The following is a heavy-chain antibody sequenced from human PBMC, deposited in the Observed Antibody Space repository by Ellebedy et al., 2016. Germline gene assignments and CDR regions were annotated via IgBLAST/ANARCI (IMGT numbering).Heavy chain of an antibody. Sequence: GGSLRLSXAASGFTFDDYAMHWVRQAPGKGLEWVSGISWNSGSIGYADSVKGRFTISRDNAKNSLYLQMNSLRAEDTALYYCAKDRSTVATDGMDVWGQGTTVTVSS. V-gene: IGHV3-9*01. CDR3: AKDRSTVATDGMDV. J-gene: IGHJ6*02. D-gene: IGHD5-12*01. CDR2: ISWNSGSI. CDR1: GFTFDDYA.